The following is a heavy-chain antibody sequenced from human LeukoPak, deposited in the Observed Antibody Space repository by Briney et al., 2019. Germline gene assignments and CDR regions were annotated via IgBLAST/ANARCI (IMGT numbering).Heavy chain of an antibody. CDR1: GYTFTGNY. J-gene: IGHJ5*02. CDR2: LNPNTGAT. Sequence: ASVKVACKASGYTFTGNYLHWVRQAPGQRLEWMGWLNPNTGATKFAPKFQGRVTMTRDTSISTAYMELSRLRSDDTAVYYCARVLHYYGSGNHYNVDWFDPWGQGTLVTVSS. V-gene: IGHV1-2*02. D-gene: IGHD3-10*01. CDR3: ARVLHYYGSGNHYNVDWFDP.